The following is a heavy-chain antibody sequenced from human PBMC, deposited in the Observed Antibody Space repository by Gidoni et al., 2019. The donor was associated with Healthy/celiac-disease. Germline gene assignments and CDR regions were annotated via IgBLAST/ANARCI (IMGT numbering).Heavy chain of an antibody. CDR1: GFTFDDYA. Sequence: EVQLVESGGGLVQPGRSLRLPCAAAGFTFDDYAMHWVRQAPGKGLEWVSGISWNSGSIGYADSVKGRFTISRDNAKNSLYLQMNSLRAEDTALYYCAKDKVDGSSWYRPGWWGAFDIWGQGTMVTVSS. CDR3: AKDKVDGSSWYRPGWWGAFDI. V-gene: IGHV3-9*01. J-gene: IGHJ3*02. CDR2: ISWNSGSI. D-gene: IGHD6-13*01.